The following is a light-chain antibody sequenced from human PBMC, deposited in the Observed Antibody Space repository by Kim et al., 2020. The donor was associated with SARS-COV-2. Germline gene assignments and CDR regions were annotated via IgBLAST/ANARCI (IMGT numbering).Light chain of an antibody. V-gene: IGLV2-23*02. J-gene: IGLJ2*01. CDR2: EVT. CDR1: NSDVGRYNL. CDR3: CSYAGTNSLDVV. Sequence: QSALTQPASVSGSPGQSITISCTGTNSDVGRYNLVSWYQQHPGKAPKLMIFEVTKRPSGISDRFSGSKSGNTASLTISGLQAEDEADYYCCSYAGTNSLDVVFGGGTKLTVL.